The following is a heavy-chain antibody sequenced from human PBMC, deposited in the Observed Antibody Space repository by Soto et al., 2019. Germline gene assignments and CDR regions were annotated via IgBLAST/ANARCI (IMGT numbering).Heavy chain of an antibody. CDR1: GFTFSSYG. D-gene: IGHD6-13*01. CDR3: ANSGWEIYGSSLTPPSYHRMDV. J-gene: IGHJ6*02. Sequence: PGWSLRLSCAASGFTFSSYGMHLVRQAPGKGLEWAAVISYDGSNKYYADSVKGRFTISRDNSKNTLYLQMNSLRAEDTAVYYCANSGWEIYGSSLTPPSYHRMDVLGQGTEVTVSS. CDR2: ISYDGSNK. V-gene: IGHV3-30*18.